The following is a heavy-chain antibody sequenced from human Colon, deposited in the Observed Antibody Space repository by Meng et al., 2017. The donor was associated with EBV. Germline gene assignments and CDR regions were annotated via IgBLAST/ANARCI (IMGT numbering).Heavy chain of an antibody. V-gene: IGHV4-30-4*01. J-gene: IGHJ4*02. CDR1: GGSINIGDYY. CDR2: IYYTGST. CDR3: ARNYYFDY. Sequence: RRRVSGPGTVKPPHTLSLTCPVSGGSINIGDYYWTWIRQPPGKGLEWIGYIYYTGSTYYNPSLKSRVTISMDTSKNQFSLRLSSVTAADTAVYYCARNYYFDYWGQGTLVTVSS.